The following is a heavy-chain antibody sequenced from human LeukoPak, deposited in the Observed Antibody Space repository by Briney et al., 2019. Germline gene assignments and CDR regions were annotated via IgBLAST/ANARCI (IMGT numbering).Heavy chain of an antibody. J-gene: IGHJ4*02. V-gene: IGHV3-30*02. CDR2: IRYYGSNK. D-gene: IGHD3-22*01. CDR1: RFTLSSYG. CDR3: AKTANYYDSSGYEY. Sequence: PGGSLRLSCAASRFTLSSYGMHWVRQAPGKGLEWVAFIRYYGSNKYYADSVKGRFTISRDNSKNTLYLQMNSLRAEDTAVYYCAKTANYYDSSGYEYWGQGTLVTVSS.